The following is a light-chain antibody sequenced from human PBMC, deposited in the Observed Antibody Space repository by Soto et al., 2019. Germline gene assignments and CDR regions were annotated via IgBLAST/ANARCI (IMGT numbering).Light chain of an antibody. V-gene: IGLV2-23*02. J-gene: IGLJ1*01. CDR2: DVS. CDR3: CSYAGDSYV. CDR1: SSDVGNYNL. Sequence: QSVLTQPASVSGSPGQSITISSTGTSSDVGNYNLVSWYQQHPGKAPKLMIYDVSKRPSGVSNRFSGSKSGNTASLTISGLQADDEADYYCCSYAGDSYVFGTGTKVT.